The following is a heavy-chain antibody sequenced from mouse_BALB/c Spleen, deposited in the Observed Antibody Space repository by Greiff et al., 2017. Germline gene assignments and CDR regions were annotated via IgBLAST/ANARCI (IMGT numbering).Heavy chain of an antibody. J-gene: IGHJ3*01. D-gene: IGHD2-2*01. V-gene: IGHV1S22*01. CDR3: TRGDYGYDVAGFAY. CDR1: GYTFTSYW. Sequence: LQQPGSELVRPGASVKLSCKASGYTFTSYWMHWVKQRHGQGLEWIGNIYPGSGSTNYDEKFKSKGTLTVDTSSSTAYMHLSSLTSEDSAVYYCTRGDYGYDVAGFAYWGQGTLVTVSA. CDR2: IYPGSGST.